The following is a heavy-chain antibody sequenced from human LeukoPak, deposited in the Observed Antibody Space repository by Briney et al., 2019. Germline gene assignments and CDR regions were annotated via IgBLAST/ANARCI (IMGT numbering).Heavy chain of an antibody. J-gene: IGHJ4*02. V-gene: IGHV4-59*12. CDR2: IYYSGST. Sequence: TSETLSLTCTVSGGSISSYYWSWIRQPPGKGLEWIGYIYYSGSTNYNPSLKSRVTMSVDTSKNQFSLKLSSVTAADAAVYYCARDTYYYDSSGYWADYWGQGTLVTVSS. D-gene: IGHD3-22*01. CDR1: GGSISSYY. CDR3: ARDTYYYDSSGYWADY.